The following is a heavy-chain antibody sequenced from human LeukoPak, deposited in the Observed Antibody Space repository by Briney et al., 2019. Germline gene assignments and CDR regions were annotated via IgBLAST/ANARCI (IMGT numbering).Heavy chain of an antibody. CDR1: GFTLNNYA. V-gene: IGHV3-23*01. J-gene: IGHJ4*02. Sequence: PGGSLRLSCAVSGFTLNNYAMSWVRQAPGKGLEWVARIRGSGGTTNYADSVKGRFTISRDNSKNNLYLKMSYLRAEDTAVYYCAKMSGDCSSISCSSFDYWGQGALVTVSS. D-gene: IGHD2-2*03. CDR2: IRGSGGTT. CDR3: AKMSGDCSSISCSSFDY.